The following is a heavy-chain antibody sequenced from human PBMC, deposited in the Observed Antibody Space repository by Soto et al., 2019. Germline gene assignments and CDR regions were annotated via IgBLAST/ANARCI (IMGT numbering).Heavy chain of an antibody. D-gene: IGHD2-15*01. CDR2: ISAYNGNT. J-gene: IGHJ4*02. Sequence: ASVKVSCKASGYTFTSYGISWVRQAPGQGLEWMGWISAYNGNTNYAQKLQGRVTMTTDTSISTAHMELRSLRSDDTAVYYCARVSSGGSCHDYWGQGTLVTVS. V-gene: IGHV1-18*01. CDR1: GYTFTSYG. CDR3: ARVSSGGSCHDY.